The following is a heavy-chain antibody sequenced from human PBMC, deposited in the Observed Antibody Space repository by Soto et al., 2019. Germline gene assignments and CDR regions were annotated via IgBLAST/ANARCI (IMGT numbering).Heavy chain of an antibody. CDR1: GSSLSSYY. CDR3: ARGAITMVRGVRDYGMDV. J-gene: IGHJ6*02. V-gene: IGHV4-59*01. Sequence: PSETLSLPCTASGSSLSSYYWSWIRQPPGKGLEWIAYIYYSGSTNYDPSLKSRVTISVDTSKNQFSLKLSSVTAADTAVYYCARGAITMVRGVRDYGMDVWGQGTTVTVSS. D-gene: IGHD3-10*01. CDR2: IYYSGST.